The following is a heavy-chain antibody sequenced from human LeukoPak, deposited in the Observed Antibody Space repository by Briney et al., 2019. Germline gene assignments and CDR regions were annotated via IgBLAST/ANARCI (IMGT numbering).Heavy chain of an antibody. CDR3: ARPIPPGYFASGSYSVWLDS. V-gene: IGHV1-2*02. D-gene: IGHD3-10*01. CDR1: GYTFSGSY. Sequence: VASVKVSCKASGYTFSGSYMHWVRQAPGQGLEWMGWINPNSGGTNYAQQFQGRVTMTRDTSISTAYMELSSLRSDDTAVYYCARPIPPGYFASGSYSVWLDSWGQGTLVTVSS. J-gene: IGHJ5*01. CDR2: INPNSGGT.